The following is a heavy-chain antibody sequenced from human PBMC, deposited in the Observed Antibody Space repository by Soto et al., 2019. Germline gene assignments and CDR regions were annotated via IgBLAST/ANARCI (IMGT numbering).Heavy chain of an antibody. CDR2: IYYSGST. D-gene: IGHD1-26*01. J-gene: IGHJ4*02. Sequence: SETLSLTCTVSGGSVSSGSYYWSWIRQPPGKGLEWIGYIYYSGSTNYNPSLKSRVTISVDTSKNQFSLKLSSVTAADTAVYYCARDQEATGIDYWGQGTLVTVSS. CDR3: ARDQEATGIDY. CDR1: GGSVSSGSYY. V-gene: IGHV4-61*01.